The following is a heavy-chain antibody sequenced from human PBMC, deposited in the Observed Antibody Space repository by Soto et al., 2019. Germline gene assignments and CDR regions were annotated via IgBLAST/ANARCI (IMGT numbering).Heavy chain of an antibody. CDR3: AKTAAARPNLYLDY. CDR2: ISGSGGGT. V-gene: IGHV3-23*01. Sequence: LRLSCAATGFTFSSYAMSWVRQAPGKGLEWVSVISGSGGGTYYADSVKGRFTISRDKSNNTLYLQMNSLRVEDTAVFYCAKTAAARPNLYLDYLGKGNMVTVSS. CDR1: GFTFSSYA. D-gene: IGHD6-6*01. J-gene: IGHJ4*02.